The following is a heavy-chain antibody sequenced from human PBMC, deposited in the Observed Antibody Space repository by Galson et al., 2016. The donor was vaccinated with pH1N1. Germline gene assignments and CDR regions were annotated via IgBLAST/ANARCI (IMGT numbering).Heavy chain of an antibody. Sequence: SETLSLTCTVSGDSIGTYYWSWIRQSPGKGPEWIGQIYHSGKTGYNPSLEGRLTMSINTSKNQFSLRLTYVTAADAAVYYCARYRITSSEGYFDFWGQGTRVTVSS. D-gene: IGHD3-16*02. V-gene: IGHV4-59*01. J-gene: IGHJ4*02. CDR2: IYHSGKT. CDR1: GDSIGTYY. CDR3: ARYRITSSEGYFDF.